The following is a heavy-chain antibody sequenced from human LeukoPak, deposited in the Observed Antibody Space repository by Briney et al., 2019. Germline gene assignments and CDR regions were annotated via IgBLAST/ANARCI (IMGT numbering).Heavy chain of an antibody. Sequence: SETLSLTCTVSGGSISSSSYYWGWIRQPPGKGLEWIGSIYYSGSTSYNPSLKTRVTISVDTSKNQFSLKLSSVTAADTAVYYCATTTRSYVDTANYWGQGTLVTVSS. CDR2: IYYSGST. V-gene: IGHV4-39*01. J-gene: IGHJ4*02. CDR3: ATTTRSYVDTANY. CDR1: GGSISSSSYY. D-gene: IGHD5-18*01.